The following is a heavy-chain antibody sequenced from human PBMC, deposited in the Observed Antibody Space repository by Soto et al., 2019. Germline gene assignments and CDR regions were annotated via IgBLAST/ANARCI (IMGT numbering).Heavy chain of an antibody. J-gene: IGHJ4*02. D-gene: IGHD3-10*01. CDR2: IYYNGNT. V-gene: IGHV4-39*01. Sequence: SETLSLTCAVSGGSISSSVLYWAWIRQPPGKGLEWIGSIYYNGNTHYNPSLKSRVTLSVDKSKNQFSLTLTSVTAADTAVYYCARQSDLWFGDLFLGGYFDYWGQGTRVTVSS. CDR3: ARQSDLWFGDLFLGGYFDY. CDR1: GGSISSSVLY.